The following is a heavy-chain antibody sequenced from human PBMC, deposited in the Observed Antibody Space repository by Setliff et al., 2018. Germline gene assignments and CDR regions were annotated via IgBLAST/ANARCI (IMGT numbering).Heavy chain of an antibody. J-gene: IGHJ3*02. D-gene: IGHD3-22*01. Sequence: ASVKVSCKAFGYTFTDYYIHWVRQAPGQGLEWMGRVNPASGGTNYAQRFQGRVSMTRDTSITTAYMELTRLTSDDTAVYYCARDPLRVVVTSDAFDIWGQGTMVTVSS. V-gene: IGHV1-2*06. CDR1: GYTFTDYY. CDR2: VNPASGGT. CDR3: ARDPLRVVVTSDAFDI.